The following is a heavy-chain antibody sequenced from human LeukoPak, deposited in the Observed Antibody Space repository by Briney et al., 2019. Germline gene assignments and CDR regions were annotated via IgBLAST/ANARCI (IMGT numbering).Heavy chain of an antibody. CDR3: AREDYYDSYGYFDY. J-gene: IGHJ4*02. CDR1: GFTFSSYS. CDR2: ISSSSSYI. Sequence: GGSLRLSCAASGFTFSSYSMNWVRQAPGKGLDWVSSISSSSSYIYYADSVKGRFTISRDNAKNSLYLQMNSLRAEDTAVYYCAREDYYDSYGYFDYWGQGTLVTVSS. D-gene: IGHD3-22*01. V-gene: IGHV3-21*01.